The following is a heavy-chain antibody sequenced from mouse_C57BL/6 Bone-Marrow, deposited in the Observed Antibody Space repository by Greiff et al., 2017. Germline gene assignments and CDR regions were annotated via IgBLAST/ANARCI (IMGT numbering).Heavy chain of an antibody. Sequence: VQLQQPGAELVMPGASVKLSCKASGYTFTSYWMHWVKQRPGQGLEWIGEIDPSDSYTNYNQKFKGTSTLTVDKSSSTAYMQLSSLTSEDSAVYYCAREGTYYGYAMDYWGQGTSVTVSS. CDR3: AREGTYYGYAMDY. D-gene: IGHD1-1*01. CDR2: IDPSDSYT. J-gene: IGHJ4*01. V-gene: IGHV1-69*01. CDR1: GYTFTSYW.